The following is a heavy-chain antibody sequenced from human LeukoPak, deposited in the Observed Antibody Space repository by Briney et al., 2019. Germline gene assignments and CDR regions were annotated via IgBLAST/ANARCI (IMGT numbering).Heavy chain of an antibody. CDR1: GFTFSSYG. CDR3: AKDINSVGATYFDY. Sequence: GGSLRLSCAASGFTFSSYGMHWVRQAPGKGLEWVAFIRYDGSNKYYADSVKGRFTISRYNSKNTLYLQMNSLRAEDTAVYYCAKDINSVGATYFDYWGQGTLVTVSS. V-gene: IGHV3-30*02. D-gene: IGHD1-26*01. CDR2: IRYDGSNK. J-gene: IGHJ4*02.